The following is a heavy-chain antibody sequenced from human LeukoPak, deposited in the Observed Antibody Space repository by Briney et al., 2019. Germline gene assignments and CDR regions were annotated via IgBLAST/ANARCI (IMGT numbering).Heavy chain of an antibody. Sequence: GGSLRLSCAASGFTFSNYGMSWVRQAPGKGLEWVSAVSGNGGSSFYADSVKGRFTISRDNSKNTLFLQVDSLRAEDSAIYYCARRKVGGTGDYWGQGTQVTVSS. CDR2: VSGNGGSS. J-gene: IGHJ4*02. CDR1: GFTFSNYG. CDR3: ARRKVGGTGDY. D-gene: IGHD1-26*01. V-gene: IGHV3-23*01.